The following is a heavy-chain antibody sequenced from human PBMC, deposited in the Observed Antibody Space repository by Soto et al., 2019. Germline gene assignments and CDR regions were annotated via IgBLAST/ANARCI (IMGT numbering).Heavy chain of an antibody. J-gene: IGHJ3*02. D-gene: IGHD2-15*01. Sequence: QVQLVQSGAEVKKPGASVKVSCKASGYTFTSYDINWVRQATGQGLEWMGWMNPNSGNTGYAQKFQGRVSMTRNTSRSTADMELSSLRSEDTAVYYCARQEDMGDAFDIWGQGTMVTVSS. CDR1: GYTFTSYD. CDR3: ARQEDMGDAFDI. CDR2: MNPNSGNT. V-gene: IGHV1-8*01.